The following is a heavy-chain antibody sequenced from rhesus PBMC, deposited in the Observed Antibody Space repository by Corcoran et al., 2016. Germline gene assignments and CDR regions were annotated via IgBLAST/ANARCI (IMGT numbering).Heavy chain of an antibody. CDR3: ARQDCTSTTCYWYFDL. J-gene: IGHJ2*01. V-gene: IGHV4-99*01. D-gene: IGHD2-2*01. Sequence: QVQLQESGPGLVKPSETLSLTCAVSGFSISSGYYWGWIRQPPGKGLEYIGYISGNSGSTHYNPSLKSRVTISKDTSKNQFTLKLSSVTAADTAVYYCARQDCTSTTCYWYFDLWGPGTPITISS. CDR2: ISGNSGST. CDR1: GFSISSGYY.